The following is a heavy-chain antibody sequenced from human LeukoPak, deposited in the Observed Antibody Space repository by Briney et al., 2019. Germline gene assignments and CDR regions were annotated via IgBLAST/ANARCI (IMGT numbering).Heavy chain of an antibody. J-gene: IGHJ6*04. D-gene: IGHD3-9*01. CDR2: INNSGST. CDR1: GGSFSGYS. Sequence: SETLSLTCAGSGGSFSGYSWSWLRQSPGRGLEWIGEINNSGSTEYNPLFNSRGTISMETTKDQFNLKLSSVTAANTPVYSCARGCEFRGFGIRDYNGLALWGKGTTVTVSS. CDR3: ARGCEFRGFGIRDYNGLAL. V-gene: IGHV4-34*01.